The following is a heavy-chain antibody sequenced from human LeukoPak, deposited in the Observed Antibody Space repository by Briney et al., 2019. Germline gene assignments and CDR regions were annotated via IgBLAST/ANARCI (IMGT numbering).Heavy chain of an antibody. D-gene: IGHD2-21*02. J-gene: IGHJ4*02. CDR1: GFTFSSYA. Sequence: QPGGSLRLSCAASGFTFSSYAMNWVRQAPGKGLEWVSDISGSGGSTYHADSVKGRFTISRDNSKNTLYLQMNSLRAEDTAVYYCAKGVASCGGDCYSSNWGQGTLVTVSS. CDR2: ISGSGGST. CDR3: AKGVASCGGDCYSSN. V-gene: IGHV3-23*01.